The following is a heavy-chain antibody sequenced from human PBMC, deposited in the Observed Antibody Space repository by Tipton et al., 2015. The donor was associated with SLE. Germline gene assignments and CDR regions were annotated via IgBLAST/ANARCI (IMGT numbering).Heavy chain of an antibody. CDR1: GFTFSDYY. CDR2: ISSSGSTI. CDR3: AREPSTRIALVYYGMDV. Sequence: SLRLSCAASGFTFSDYYMSWIRQAPGKGLEWLSYISSSGSTIYYADSVKGRFTISRDNAKNSLYLQMNSLRAEDTAVYYCAREPSTRIALVYYGMDVWGQGTTVTVS. V-gene: IGHV3-11*04. D-gene: IGHD6-13*01. J-gene: IGHJ6*02.